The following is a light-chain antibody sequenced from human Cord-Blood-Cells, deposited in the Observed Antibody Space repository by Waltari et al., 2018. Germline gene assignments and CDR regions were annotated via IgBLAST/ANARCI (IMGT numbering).Light chain of an antibody. CDR3: QQYYSFPYT. CDR1: QSISSY. CDR2: AAS. Sequence: IDMTPSPPFLSATTRDSLPISCRTSQSISSYLVWYQQKPGKAPKLLIYAASTLQSGVPSRFSGSGSGTDFTLTISCLQSEDFATYYCQQYYSFPYTFGQGTKLEIK. J-gene: IGKJ2*01. V-gene: IGKV1D-8*01.